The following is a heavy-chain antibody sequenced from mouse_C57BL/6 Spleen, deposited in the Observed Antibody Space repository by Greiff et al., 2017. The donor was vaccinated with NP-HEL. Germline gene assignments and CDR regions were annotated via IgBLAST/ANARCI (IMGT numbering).Heavy chain of an antibody. CDR3: ARRNFDYYGSSRYAMDY. Sequence: VQLQQSDAELVKPGASVKISCKVSGYTFTDHTIHWMKQRPEQGLEWIGYIYPRDGSTKYNEKFKGKATLTADKSSSTAYMQLNSLTSEDSAVYFCARRNFDYYGSSRYAMDYWGQRTSVTVSS. CDR2: IYPRDGST. D-gene: IGHD1-1*01. J-gene: IGHJ4*01. V-gene: IGHV1-78*01. CDR1: GYTFTDHT.